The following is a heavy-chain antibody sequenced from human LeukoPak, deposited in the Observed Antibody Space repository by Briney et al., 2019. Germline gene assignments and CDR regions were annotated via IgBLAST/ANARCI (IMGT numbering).Heavy chain of an antibody. J-gene: IGHJ4*02. V-gene: IGHV3-30*02. CDR1: GFTFSSYG. D-gene: IGHD4-23*01. CDR2: IRYDGSNK. Sequence: GVSLRLSCAASGFTFSSYGMHWVRQAPGKGLEWVAFIRYDGSNKYYADSVKGRFTISRDNSKNTLYLQMNSLRAEDTAVYYCAKGVVPSTVITPFDYWGQGTLVTVSS. CDR3: AKGVVPSTVITPFDY.